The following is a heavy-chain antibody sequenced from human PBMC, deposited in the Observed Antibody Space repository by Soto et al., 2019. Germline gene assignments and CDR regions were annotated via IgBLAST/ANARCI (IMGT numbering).Heavy chain of an antibody. CDR1: GFTFSSYG. V-gene: IGHV3-33*01. Sequence: QVQLVESGGGVVQPGRSPRLSCAASGFTFSSYGMHWVRQAPGKGLEWVAVIWYDGSNKYYADSVKGRFTISRDNSKNTLYLQMNSLRAEDTAVYYCARVGRQWSSRYYYYYGMDVWGQGTTVTVSS. CDR3: ARVGRQWSSRYYYYYGMDV. J-gene: IGHJ6*02. CDR2: IWYDGSNK. D-gene: IGHD2-15*01.